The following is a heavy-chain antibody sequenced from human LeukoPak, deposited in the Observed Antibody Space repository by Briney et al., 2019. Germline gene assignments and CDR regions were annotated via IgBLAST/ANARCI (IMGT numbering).Heavy chain of an antibody. CDR1: GGTFSSYA. D-gene: IGHD6-19*01. Sequence: EASVKVSCKASGGTFSSYAISWVRQAPGQGLEWVGGIIPIFGTANYAQKFQGRVTITADKSTSTAYMELSSLRSEDTAVYYCATPGIAVAGTTDWYFDLWGRGTLVTVSS. CDR2: IIPIFGTA. CDR3: ATPGIAVAGTTDWYFDL. V-gene: IGHV1-69*06. J-gene: IGHJ2*01.